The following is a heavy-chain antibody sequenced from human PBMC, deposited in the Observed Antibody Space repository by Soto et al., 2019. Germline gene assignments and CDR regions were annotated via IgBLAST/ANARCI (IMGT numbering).Heavy chain of an antibody. CDR3: ARGKYYDSSGYYWLFDY. V-gene: IGHV5-51*01. Sequence: GESLKISCKGSGYSFTNYWIGWVRQMPGQGLEWMGIIYPGDSDTRYSPSFQGQVTMSADKSISTAYLQWSSLKASDTAMYYCARGKYYDSSGYYWLFDYWAQGTLVTVLL. CDR1: GYSFTNYW. CDR2: IYPGDSDT. J-gene: IGHJ4*02. D-gene: IGHD3-22*01.